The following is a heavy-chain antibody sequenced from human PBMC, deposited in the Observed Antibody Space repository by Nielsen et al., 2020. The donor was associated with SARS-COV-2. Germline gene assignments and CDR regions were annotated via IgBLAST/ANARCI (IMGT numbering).Heavy chain of an antibody. CDR2: ISYSGST. Sequence: SETLSLTCTVSGGSISTVNYHWSWIRQPPGKGLEWLGDISYSGSTYYNPSLKSRIMISADQSRNHFSLRLTSVTAADTAVHYCARAWPLYGSGNFGRTAFDVWGQGAVVTVSS. V-gene: IGHV4-30-4*01. J-gene: IGHJ3*01. CDR1: GGSISTVNYH. CDR3: ARAWPLYGSGNFGRTAFDV. D-gene: IGHD3-10*01.